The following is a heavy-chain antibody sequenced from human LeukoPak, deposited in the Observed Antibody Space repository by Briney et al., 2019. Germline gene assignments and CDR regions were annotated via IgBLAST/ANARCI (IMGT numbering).Heavy chain of an antibody. J-gene: IGHJ4*02. Sequence: GGSLRLSCAASGFTVSSNYMIWVRQAPGKGLEWVSSISSSSSYIYYADSVKGRFTISRDNAKNSLYLQMNSLRAEDTAVYYCARYSSSSWYFDYWGQGTLVTVSS. CDR3: ARYSSSSWYFDY. V-gene: IGHV3-21*01. CDR2: ISSSSSYI. CDR1: GFTVSSNY. D-gene: IGHD6-6*01.